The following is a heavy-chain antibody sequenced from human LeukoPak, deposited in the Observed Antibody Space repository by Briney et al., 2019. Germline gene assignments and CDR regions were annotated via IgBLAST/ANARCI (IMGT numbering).Heavy chain of an antibody. D-gene: IGHD1-26*01. CDR2: IYSGGST. J-gene: IGHJ4*02. Sequence: GGSLRLSCAASGFTVSSNYMSWVRQAPGKGLEWVSVIYSGGSTYYADSVKGRFTISRDNSKNTLYLQMSSLRAEDTAVYYCARDRGSYGPLGYWGQGTLVTVSS. V-gene: IGHV3-53*01. CDR3: ARDRGSYGPLGY. CDR1: GFTVSSNY.